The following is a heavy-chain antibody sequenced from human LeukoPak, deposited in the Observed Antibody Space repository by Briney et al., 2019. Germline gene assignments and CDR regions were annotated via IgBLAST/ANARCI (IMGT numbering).Heavy chain of an antibody. J-gene: IGHJ6*03. Sequence: GGSLRLSCAATGFTFSRYGMHWVRQAPGKWLEWVAQISYDGSNKHYGDSVKGRFTISRDNAKNSLYLQMNSLRAEDTAVYYCARDPYFGELSPYLYYYYMDVWGKGTTVTISS. CDR3: ARDPYFGELSPYLYYYYMDV. CDR1: GFTFSRYG. CDR2: ISYDGSNK. D-gene: IGHD3-10*01. V-gene: IGHV3-30*03.